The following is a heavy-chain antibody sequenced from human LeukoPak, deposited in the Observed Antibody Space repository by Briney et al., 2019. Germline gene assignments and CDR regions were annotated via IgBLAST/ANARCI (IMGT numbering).Heavy chain of an antibody. J-gene: IGHJ6*03. D-gene: IGHD4-17*01. V-gene: IGHV4-59*01. CDR1: GGSLSSYY. Sequence: SETLSLTCTVPGGSLSSYYWSWIRQPPGKGLEWIGYIYYSGSTNYNPSLKSRVTISVDTSKNQFSLKLSSVTAADTAVYYCARDTTHYYYYMDVWGKGTTVTVSS. CDR3: ARDTTHYYYYMDV. CDR2: IYYSGST.